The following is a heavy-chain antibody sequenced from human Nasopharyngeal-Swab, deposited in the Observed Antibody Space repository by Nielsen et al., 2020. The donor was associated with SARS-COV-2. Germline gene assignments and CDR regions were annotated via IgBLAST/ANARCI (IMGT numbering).Heavy chain of an antibody. CDR3: AAAAKGY. CDR1: GFTFSTCW. Sequence: GGSLRLSCAASGFTFSTCWMHWVRQAPGKGLVWVSRINSDGSSTNYADSVKGRFTISRDNAKNTLCLQMNSLRAEDTAVYYCAAAAKGYWGQGTLVTVSS. CDR2: INSDGSST. V-gene: IGHV3-74*01. J-gene: IGHJ4*02. D-gene: IGHD2-2*01.